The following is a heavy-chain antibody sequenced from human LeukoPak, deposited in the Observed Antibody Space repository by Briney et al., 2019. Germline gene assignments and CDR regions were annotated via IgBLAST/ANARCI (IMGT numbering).Heavy chain of an antibody. CDR3: AREGNAFDI. J-gene: IGHJ3*02. D-gene: IGHD3-10*01. CDR2: MRQDGSDK. Sequence: GGSLRLSCAASGFTFSNHIISWVRQAPGKGLEWVANMRQDGSDKYYVDFVKGRFTISRGNAKNSLYLQMNNLRAEDTAVYYCAREGNAFDIWGQGTMVTVSS. V-gene: IGHV3-7*01. CDR1: GFTFSNHI.